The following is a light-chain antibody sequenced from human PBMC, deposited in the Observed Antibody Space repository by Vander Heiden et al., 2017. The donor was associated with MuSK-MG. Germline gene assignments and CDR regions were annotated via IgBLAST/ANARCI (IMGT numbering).Light chain of an antibody. CDR3: AAWDDSLNGQGV. J-gene: IGLJ3*02. V-gene: IGLV1-44*01. CDR2: SNN. CDR1: SSNIGSNT. Sequence: QSVLTQPPSASGTPGQRVTISCSGSSSNIGSNTVNWYQQLPGTAPNLLIYSNNQRPSGVPDRFSGSKSGTSASLAISGLQSEDEADYYCAAWDDSLNGQGVFGGGTKLTVL.